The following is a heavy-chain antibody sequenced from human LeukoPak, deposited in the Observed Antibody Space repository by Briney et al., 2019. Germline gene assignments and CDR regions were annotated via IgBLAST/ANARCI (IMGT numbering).Heavy chain of an antibody. CDR2: IRQDGSDK. J-gene: IGHJ3*01. CDR1: GFTSTTAW. CDR3: VVYKYILSWSAFDF. V-gene: IGHV3-7*01. D-gene: IGHD6-13*01. Sequence: PGGSLRLSCAISGFTSTTAWMTWVRQAPGKGLEWVADIRQDGSDKYYVDSVKGRFIISRDNAEKSVSLHMNNLRVEDTAVYYCVVYKYILSWSAFDFWGRGTMVTVSS.